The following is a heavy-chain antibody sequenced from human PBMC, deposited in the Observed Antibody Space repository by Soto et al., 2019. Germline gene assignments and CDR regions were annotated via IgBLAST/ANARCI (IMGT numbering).Heavy chain of an antibody. CDR3: ARGFSSYSEF. V-gene: IGHV1-8*01. CDR1: GYSFTDYD. D-gene: IGHD3-10*01. Sequence: QVQLVQSGAEVKKPGASVRVSCKASGYSFTDYDVNWVRQAAGQGLEWMGWMNPNTGNTAYGERLQGRLTLTRDTSISTASIELTSLTSDHTAVYFCARGFSSYSEFWAQGTLVTVSS. CDR2: MNPNTGNT. J-gene: IGHJ4*02.